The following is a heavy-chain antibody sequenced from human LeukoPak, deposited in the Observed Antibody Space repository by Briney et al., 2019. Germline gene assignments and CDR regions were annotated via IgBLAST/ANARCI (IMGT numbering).Heavy chain of an antibody. CDR3: GRRPAVDGPIDN. CDR1: GGSLHRSF. CDR2: IYSSGTT. J-gene: IGHJ4*02. V-gene: IGHV4-59*01. Sequence: SETLSLTCIVSGGSLHRSFWTWVRQPPGKGLQWIGRIYSSGTTDYSPSLKSRLTISIDTSMNQFPLRLASVTAADTAVYYCGRRPAVDGPIDNWGQGILVAVSS. D-gene: IGHD3/OR15-3a*01.